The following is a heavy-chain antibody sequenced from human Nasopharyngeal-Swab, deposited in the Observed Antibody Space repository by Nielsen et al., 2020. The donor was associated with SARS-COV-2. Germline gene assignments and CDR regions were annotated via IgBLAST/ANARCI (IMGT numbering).Heavy chain of an antibody. J-gene: IGHJ6*04. D-gene: IGHD1-7*01. CDR3: ARRTRYGITGTRGGFPV. CDR2: IYHSGST. Sequence: WIRQPPGKGLEWIGSIYHSGSTNYNPSLKSRVTISVDTSKNQFSLKLSSVTAADTAVYYCARRTRYGITGTRGGFPVWGKGTTVTVSS. V-gene: IGHV4-34*01.